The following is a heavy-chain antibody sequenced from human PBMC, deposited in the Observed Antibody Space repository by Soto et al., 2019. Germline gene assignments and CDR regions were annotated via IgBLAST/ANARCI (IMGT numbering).Heavy chain of an antibody. Sequence: PGGALRLSCAASGFTFSSYAMHWVRQAPGKGLEYVSAISSNGGSTYYADSVKGRFTISRDNSKNTLYLQMNSLRAEDTAVYYCAKDKGTQLWLRYYYGMDVWGQGTTVTVSS. CDR3: AKDKGTQLWLRYYYGMDV. J-gene: IGHJ6*02. CDR1: GFTFSSYA. D-gene: IGHD5-18*01. V-gene: IGHV3-64*04. CDR2: ISSNGGST.